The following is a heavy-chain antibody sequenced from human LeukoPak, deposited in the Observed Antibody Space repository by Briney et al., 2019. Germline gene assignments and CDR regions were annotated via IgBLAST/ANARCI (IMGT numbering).Heavy chain of an antibody. V-gene: IGHV4-59*01. CDR2: IYYIGST. Sequence: PSETLPLTCTVSGGSISSYYWSWIRQPPGKGLEWIGYIYYIGSTNYNPSLKSRVTISVDTSKNQFALKLSSVTAADTAVYYCARDLYSYMDVWGKGTTVTISS. J-gene: IGHJ6*04. CDR3: ARDLYSYMDV. D-gene: IGHD2-21*01. CDR1: GGSISSYY.